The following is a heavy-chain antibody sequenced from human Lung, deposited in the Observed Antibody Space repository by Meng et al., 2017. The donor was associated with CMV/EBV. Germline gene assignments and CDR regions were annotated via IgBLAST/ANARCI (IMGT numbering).Heavy chain of an antibody. V-gene: IGHV1-8*01. D-gene: IGHD3-16*01. CDR1: GYSFITDD. Sequence: ASVTVSCKASGYSFITDDINWVRQAAGQGPEWMGWMNPNSGNTGYAQKFQGRVTMTRNVSTRTAYMELTSLRSEDTAVYYCARSLVHSAMDVWGQGTAVTVSS. CDR3: ARSLVHSAMDV. J-gene: IGHJ6*02. CDR2: MNPNSGNT.